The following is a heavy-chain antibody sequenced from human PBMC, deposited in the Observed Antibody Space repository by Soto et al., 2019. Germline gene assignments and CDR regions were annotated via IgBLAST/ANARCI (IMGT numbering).Heavy chain of an antibody. CDR2: INAYNGGT. J-gene: IGHJ4*02. D-gene: IGHD4-17*01. Sequence: ASVKVSCKASGYTFTSYAMHWVRQAPGQGLEWMGWINAYNGGTNYAQKLQGRVTMTRDTSTSTAYMELSRLRSDDTAVYYCARGLDYCDYCLDYWGQGTLVTVS. V-gene: IGHV1-2*02. CDR1: GYTFTSYA. CDR3: ARGLDYCDYCLDY.